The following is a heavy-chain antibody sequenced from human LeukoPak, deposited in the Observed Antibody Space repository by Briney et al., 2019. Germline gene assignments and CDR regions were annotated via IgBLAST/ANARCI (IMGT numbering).Heavy chain of an antibody. D-gene: IGHD1-20*01. J-gene: IGHJ4*02. V-gene: IGHV4-39*01. CDR3: ARFGRIITAWLAGSVDS. Sequence: PSETLSLTRTVSGGSINSSNHYWAWIRQPPGMGLEWIGNIYYSGTTYYKSSLKSRGIISVDTSKNQFSLKLSSVSAADTAMYYCARFGRIITAWLAGSVDSWGQGTLVTVSS. CDR1: GGSINSSNHY. CDR2: IYYSGTT.